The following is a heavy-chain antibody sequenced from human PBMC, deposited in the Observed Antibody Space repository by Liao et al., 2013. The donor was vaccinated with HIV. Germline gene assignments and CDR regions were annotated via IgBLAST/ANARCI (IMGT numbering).Heavy chain of an antibody. CDR2: ITHSGDT. Sequence: QVQLQQWGAGLLKPSETLSLTCGVYGGSFSGCYWSWIRQTPGEGLEWIGDITHSGDTKYNPSLKSRVTISVDTSKNQLSLRLSSVTAADTAVYYCARGAGNYDFWSGYFKDPFDYWGQGTLVTVSS. V-gene: IGHV4-34*02. CDR3: ARGAGNYDFWSGYFKDPFDY. D-gene: IGHD3-3*01. CDR1: GGSFSGCY. J-gene: IGHJ4*02.